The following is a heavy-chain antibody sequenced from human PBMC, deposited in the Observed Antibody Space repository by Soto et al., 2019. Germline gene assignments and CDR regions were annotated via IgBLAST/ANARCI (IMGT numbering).Heavy chain of an antibody. V-gene: IGHV3-49*03. D-gene: IGHD1-20*01. J-gene: IGHJ6*03. Sequence: PGGSLRLSCTASRFTVGDYAMTWFRQAPGKGLEWVGFIRSKAYGGTTEYAASVKSRFTISRDDSKSIAYLQMNSLKTEDTAVYYCTRDCPYWDNWNLSPEANNYYYYYMDVWGKGTTVTVSS. CDR2: IRSKAYGGTT. CDR1: RFTVGDYA. CDR3: TRDCPYWDNWNLSPEANNYYYYYMDV.